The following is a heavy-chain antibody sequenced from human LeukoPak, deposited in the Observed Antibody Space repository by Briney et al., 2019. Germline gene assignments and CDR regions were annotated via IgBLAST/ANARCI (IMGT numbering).Heavy chain of an antibody. CDR1: GGTFSSYA. Sequence: SVKVSCKASGGTFSSYAISWVRQAPGQGLEWMGGIIPIFGTANYAQKFQGRVTITADESTSTAYMELSSLRSEDTAVYYCAKVGSGWGAPEYFQHWGQGTLVTVSS. CDR2: IIPIFGTA. D-gene: IGHD6-19*01. V-gene: IGHV1-69*13. CDR3: AKVGSGWGAPEYFQH. J-gene: IGHJ1*01.